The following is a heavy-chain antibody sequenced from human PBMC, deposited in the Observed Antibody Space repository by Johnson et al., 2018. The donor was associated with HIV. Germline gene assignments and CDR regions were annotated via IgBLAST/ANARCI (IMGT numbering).Heavy chain of an antibody. D-gene: IGHD3-22*01. V-gene: IGHV3-30*04. CDR2: ISYDGSSK. Sequence: QVQLVESGGGVVQPGRSLRLSCAASGFTFSSYALHWVRQAPGKGLEWVAVISYDGSSKYYADSVKGRFTISSDNGKNTLYLQMNRLRAEDTAFYYCARGTTYYDSSGYEVGNAFDFWGQGTRVTVSS. J-gene: IGHJ3*01. CDR1: GFTFSSYA. CDR3: ARGTTYYDSSGYEVGNAFDF.